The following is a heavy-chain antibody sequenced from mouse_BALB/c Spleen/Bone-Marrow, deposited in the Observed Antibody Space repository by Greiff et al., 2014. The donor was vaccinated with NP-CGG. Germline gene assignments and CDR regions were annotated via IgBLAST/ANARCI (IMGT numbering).Heavy chain of an antibody. CDR2: IYPGNSDT. D-gene: IGHD2-3*01. Sequence: VQLKQSGTVLARPGASVKMSCKASGYTSTIYWMHWVKQRPGQGLEWIGAIYPGNSDTSYNQKFKGKAKLTAVTSTSTAYMELSSLTNEDSAVYYCTRSMGFYYAMDYWGQGTSVTVSS. CDR3: TRSMGFYYAMDY. CDR1: GYTSTIYW. J-gene: IGHJ4*01. V-gene: IGHV1-5*01.